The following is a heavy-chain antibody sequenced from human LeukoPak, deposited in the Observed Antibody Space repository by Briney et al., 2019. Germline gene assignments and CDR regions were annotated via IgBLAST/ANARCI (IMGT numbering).Heavy chain of an antibody. CDR3: AGGLEGYNWNDGRRDY. J-gene: IGHJ4*02. D-gene: IGHD1-1*01. Sequence: ASVKVSCKASGYTFTSYDIHWVRQATGQGLEWLGWMNPSNANTGYARKFQGRVTMTRDTSISTAYMDLSSLGSEDTAVYYCAGGLEGYNWNDGRRDYWGQGTLVTVSS. CDR1: GYTFTSYD. V-gene: IGHV1-8*01. CDR2: MNPSNANT.